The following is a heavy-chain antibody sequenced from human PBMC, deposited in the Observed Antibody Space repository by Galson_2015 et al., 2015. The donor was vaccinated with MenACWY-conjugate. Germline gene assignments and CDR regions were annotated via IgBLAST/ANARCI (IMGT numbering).Heavy chain of an antibody. CDR3: ARDFLFGAGSFDY. CDR1: GGSINNYY. Sequence: ETLSLTCTVSGGSINNYYWSWIRQPPGKGLEWIGYMYYSGSTHYSPSLKSRVTISVDTSKNQFSLRLTSVTAADTAVYYCARDFLFGAGSFDYWGQGILVTVSS. CDR2: MYYSGST. D-gene: IGHD3-16*01. J-gene: IGHJ4*02. V-gene: IGHV4-59*01.